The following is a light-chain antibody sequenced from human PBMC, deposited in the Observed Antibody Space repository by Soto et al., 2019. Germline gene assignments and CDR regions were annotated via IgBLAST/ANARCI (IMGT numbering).Light chain of an antibody. CDR1: QSVSSY. Sequence: TQSPDTLSLTRGERTTLSCRASQSVSSYLAWYQQKPGQAPRLIIYDAYNRATGIPARFSGSGSGTDFTLTISSLEPEDFAVYYCQQRSNWPPITCGQGTRLEIK. J-gene: IGKJ5*01. CDR3: QQRSNWPPIT. V-gene: IGKV3-11*01. CDR2: DAY.